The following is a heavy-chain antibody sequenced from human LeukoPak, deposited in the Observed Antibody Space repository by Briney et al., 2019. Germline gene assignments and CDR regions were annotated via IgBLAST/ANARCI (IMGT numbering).Heavy chain of an antibody. V-gene: IGHV1-2*06. CDR3: ARDATSEWELLN. J-gene: IGHJ4*02. CDR2: INPNSGGT. D-gene: IGHD1-26*01. Sequence: ASVKVSCKASRYTFTASDIHWERQAPGHGLAWMGRINPNSGGTNYAQKFQGRVTMTRDTSISTAYMELSRLTSDDTAVYYCARDATSEWELLNWGQGTLVTVSS. CDR1: RYTFTASD.